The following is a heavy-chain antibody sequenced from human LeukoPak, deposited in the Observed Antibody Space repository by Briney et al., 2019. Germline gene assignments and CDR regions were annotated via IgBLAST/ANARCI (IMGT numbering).Heavy chain of an antibody. CDR3: VAAAGPEADY. CDR2: INPNSGCT. CDR1: GYTFTGYY. Sequence: ASVKVSCKASGYTFTGYYMHWARQAPGQGLEWMGWINPNSGCTNYAQKFQGRVTMTRDTSISTAYMELSRLRSDDTAVYYCVAAAGPEADYWGQGTLVTVSS. J-gene: IGHJ4*02. V-gene: IGHV1-2*02. D-gene: IGHD6-13*01.